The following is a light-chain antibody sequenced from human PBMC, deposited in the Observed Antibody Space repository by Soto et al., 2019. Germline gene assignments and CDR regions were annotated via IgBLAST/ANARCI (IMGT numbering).Light chain of an antibody. CDR1: QTISTW. J-gene: IGKJ1*01. Sequence: EIQVTQSPPTLSASVGDRVTITRRDSQTISTWMAWYQQKPGKAPKLLVYDASTLQSGVASRFSGSGSGTEFTLIISGLQPDESATYYCQQYTNTNNPWMFGQGTKVDIK. V-gene: IGKV1-5*01. CDR3: QQYTNTNNPWM. CDR2: DAS.